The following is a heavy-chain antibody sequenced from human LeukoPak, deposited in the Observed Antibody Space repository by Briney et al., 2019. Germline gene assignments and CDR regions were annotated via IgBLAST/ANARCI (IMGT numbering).Heavy chain of an antibody. V-gene: IGHV1-2*02. CDR1: GYTFTGHY. J-gene: IGHJ4*02. CDR2: INPKNDGT. D-gene: IGHD6-13*01. Sequence: ASVKVSCKASGYTFTGHYIHWVRQAPGQGLEWMGWINPKNDGTNYAQKFQGRVTMTRDTSTGTAYMELSRLRSDDSAVYYCARTLYIAAAPGGFDYWGQGTLVAVSS. CDR3: ARTLYIAAAPGGFDY.